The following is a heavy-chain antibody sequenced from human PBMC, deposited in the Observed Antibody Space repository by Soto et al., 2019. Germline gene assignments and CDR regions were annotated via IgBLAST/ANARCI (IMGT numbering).Heavy chain of an antibody. D-gene: IGHD6-13*01. V-gene: IGHV3-33*01. CDR3: ARDPSTGIAAAGTFFDY. CDR1: GFTFRSYG. Sequence: GGSLRLSCAASGFTFRSYGMHWVRQAPGKGLEWVAVIWYDGSNKYYADSVKGRFTISRDNSKNTLYLQMNSLRAEDTAVYYCARDPSTGIAAAGTFFDYWGQGTLVTVSS. J-gene: IGHJ4*02. CDR2: IWYDGSNK.